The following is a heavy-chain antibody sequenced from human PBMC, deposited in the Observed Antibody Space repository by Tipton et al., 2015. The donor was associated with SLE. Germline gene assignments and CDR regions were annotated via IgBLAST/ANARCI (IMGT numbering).Heavy chain of an antibody. CDR3: AREFRAVGNWFDP. D-gene: IGHD3-16*01. V-gene: IGHV4-61*02. CDR1: GGSITSGTYY. J-gene: IGHJ5*02. Sequence: TLSLTCTVSGGSITSGTYYWSWIRQPAGKGLEWIGRVYSSGSTNYNASESTDYNPSLKSRVTISADTSKNQFSLRLSSVTAADTAVYYCAREFRAVGNWFDPRGQGTLVTVSS. CDR2: VYSSGST.